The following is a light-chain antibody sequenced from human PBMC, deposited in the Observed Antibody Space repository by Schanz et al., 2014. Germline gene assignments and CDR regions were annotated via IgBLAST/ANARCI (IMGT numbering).Light chain of an antibody. V-gene: IGLV2-14*02. CDR3: SSYTSSSTWV. J-gene: IGLJ3*02. CDR2: EDT. CDR1: SSDVGSHYP. Sequence: QSALTQPASVSGSLGQSITISCTGTSSDVGSHYPVSWYQQHPGKVPELIIYEDTKRPSGVPDRFSGSKSGSTASLTISGLQAEDEADYYCSSYTSSSTWVFGGGTKLTVL.